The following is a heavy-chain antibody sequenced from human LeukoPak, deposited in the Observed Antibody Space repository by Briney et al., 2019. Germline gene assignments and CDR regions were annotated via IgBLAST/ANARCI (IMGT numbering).Heavy chain of an antibody. CDR1: AYTYTSYD. CDR3: ARGYCSGGSCSGMDV. V-gene: IGHV1-8*01. Sequence: ASVKVSCKASAYTYTSYDINWVRQATGQGLEWMGWMNPNSGNTGYAQKFQGRVTMTRNTSISTAYMELSSLRSEDTAVYYCARGYCSGGSCSGMDVWGQGTTVTVSS. D-gene: IGHD2-15*01. J-gene: IGHJ6*02. CDR2: MNPNSGNT.